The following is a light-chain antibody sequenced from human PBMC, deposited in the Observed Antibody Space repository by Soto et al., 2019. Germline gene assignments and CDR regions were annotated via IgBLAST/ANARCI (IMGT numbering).Light chain of an antibody. Sequence: DLQMTQSPSSLSASVGDRVTITCRASQSITNSLNWYQQKPGKAPKLLIYAASSLQSGVPSRFSGSGSGTDFTLTISSLQPEDFATYYCQQSHSTPYTFGQGTKLEIK. CDR2: AAS. CDR1: QSITNS. J-gene: IGKJ2*01. V-gene: IGKV1-39*01. CDR3: QQSHSTPYT.